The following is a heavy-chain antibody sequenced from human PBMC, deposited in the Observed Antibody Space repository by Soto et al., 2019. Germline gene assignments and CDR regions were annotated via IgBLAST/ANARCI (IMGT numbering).Heavy chain of an antibody. D-gene: IGHD1-1*01. Sequence: QITLKGSGPTLVNPTQTLTLTCTLSGISLSTSGVGLGWIRQTPGKALEWLALVYWNDDKHYSPSLKSRLTITKDTSKSQAILTMTNMDPVDTATYYCARGLATLPVFAFDIWGQGTVVTVSS. CDR3: ARGLATLPVFAFDI. J-gene: IGHJ3*02. CDR2: VYWNDDK. CDR1: GISLSTSGVG. V-gene: IGHV2-5*01.